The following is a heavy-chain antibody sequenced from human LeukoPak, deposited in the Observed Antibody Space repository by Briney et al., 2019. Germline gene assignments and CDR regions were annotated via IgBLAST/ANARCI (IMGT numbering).Heavy chain of an antibody. J-gene: IGHJ5*02. V-gene: IGHV4-59*01. D-gene: IGHD4-17*01. CDR1: GGSISSNY. CDR3: ARGHYDLAP. CDR2: VSSSGST. Sequence: SETLSLTCTVSGGSISSNYWSWIRQPPRKGLEWIGYVSSSGSTEYDPSLESRVTISLDTSKNQVSLNLNSATAADTAIYFCARGHYDLAPWGQGILVTVSS.